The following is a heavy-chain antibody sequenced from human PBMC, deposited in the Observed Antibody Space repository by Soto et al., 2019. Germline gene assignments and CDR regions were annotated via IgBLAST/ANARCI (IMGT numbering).Heavy chain of an antibody. CDR3: ARVALISKADWGLGESYYGMDV. D-gene: IGHD3-10*01. V-gene: IGHV1-18*01. CDR2: ISAYDGNT. J-gene: IGHJ6*02. Sequence: ASVKVSCKASGYTFTSYGISWVRQAPGQGLEWMGWISAYDGNTNYAQKLQGRVTMTTDTSTSTAYMELRSLRSDDTAVYYCARVALISKADWGLGESYYGMDVWGQGTTVTVSS. CDR1: GYTFTSYG.